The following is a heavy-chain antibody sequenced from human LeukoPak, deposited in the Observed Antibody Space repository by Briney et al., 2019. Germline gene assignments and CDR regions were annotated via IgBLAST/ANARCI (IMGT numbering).Heavy chain of an antibody. CDR3: ARDSASLWFGELSGWFAP. V-gene: IGHV3-30*04. CDR1: GFTFSSYA. CDR2: ISFDGNNK. D-gene: IGHD3-10*01. Sequence: PGGSLRLSCAASGFTFSSYAVHWVRQAPGKGLEWVAVISFDGNNKYYTDSVKGRFTISRDNSKNTLYLQMNSLRAEDTAVYYCARDSASLWFGELSGWFAPWGQGTLVTVSS. J-gene: IGHJ5*02.